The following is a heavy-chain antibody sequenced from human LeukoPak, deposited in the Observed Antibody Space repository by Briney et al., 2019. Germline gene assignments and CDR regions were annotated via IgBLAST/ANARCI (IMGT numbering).Heavy chain of an antibody. CDR2: IYYSGST. J-gene: IGHJ4*02. V-gene: IGHV4-39*07. CDR3: ASEVYGDDDY. Sequence: LSETLSLTCTVSGGSISSSSYYWGWIRQPPGKGLEWIGSIYYSGSTYYNPSLKSRVTISVDTSKNQFSLKLSSVTAADTAVYYCASEVYGDDDYWGQGTLVTVSS. D-gene: IGHD4-17*01. CDR1: GGSISSSSYY.